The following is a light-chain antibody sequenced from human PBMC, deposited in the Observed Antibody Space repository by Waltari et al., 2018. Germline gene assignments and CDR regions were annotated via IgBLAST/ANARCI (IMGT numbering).Light chain of an antibody. J-gene: IGLJ2*01. V-gene: IGLV3-1*01. CDR2: QDN. CDR1: KLGDKY. Sequence: SYELTQPPSVSVSPGQTATITCSGEKLGDKYISWYQKRPGQPPVVVIYQDNKRPPGIPGRFPGANAGDTAMLTISGTQALDEADYYCQAWDSSNVVFGGGTKLTVL. CDR3: QAWDSSNVV.